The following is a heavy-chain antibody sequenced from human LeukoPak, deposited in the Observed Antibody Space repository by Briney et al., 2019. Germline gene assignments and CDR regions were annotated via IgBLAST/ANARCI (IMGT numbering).Heavy chain of an antibody. CDR1: GGSFSGYY. CDR3: ARHPSGRRLRFDY. J-gene: IGHJ4*02. V-gene: IGHV4-34*01. CDR2: INHSGST. D-gene: IGHD1-26*01. Sequence: SETLSLTCAVYGGSFSGYYWSWIRQPPGEGLEWIGEINHSGSTNYNPSLKSRVTISVDTSKNQFSLKLSSVTAADTAVYYCARHPSGRRLRFDYWGQGTLVTVSP.